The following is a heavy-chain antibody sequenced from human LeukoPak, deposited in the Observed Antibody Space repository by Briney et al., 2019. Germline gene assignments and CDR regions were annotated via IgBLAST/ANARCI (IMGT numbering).Heavy chain of an antibody. D-gene: IGHD3-22*01. J-gene: IGHJ4*02. Sequence: GGSLRLSGAASGFIFNNYAMSWVRQAPGKGLEWVSAISESGGETYHADSVKGRFTISRDTSKSTLYLQLNSLRAEDTAIYYCAKGIDSTGYYPFDYWGQGTLVTVSS. CDR3: AKGIDSTGYYPFDY. V-gene: IGHV3-23*01. CDR2: ISESGGET. CDR1: GFIFNNYA.